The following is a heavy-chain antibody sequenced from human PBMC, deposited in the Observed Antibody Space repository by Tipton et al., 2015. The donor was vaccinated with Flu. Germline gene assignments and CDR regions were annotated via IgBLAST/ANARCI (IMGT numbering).Heavy chain of an antibody. J-gene: IGHJ5*02. D-gene: IGHD2-2*01. CDR2: INHSGST. CDR3: ARLRATIYCSSTSCNNWFDP. V-gene: IGHV4-34*01. Sequence: TLSLTCAVYGGSFSGYYWSWIRQPPGKGLEWIGEINHSGSTNYNPSLKSRVTISVDTSKNQFSLKLSSVTAADTAVYYCARLRATIYCSSTSCNNWFDPWGQGTLVTVSS. CDR1: GGSFSGYY.